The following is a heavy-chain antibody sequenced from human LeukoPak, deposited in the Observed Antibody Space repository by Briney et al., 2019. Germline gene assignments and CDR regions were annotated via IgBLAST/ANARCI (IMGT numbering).Heavy chain of an antibody. Sequence: ASVKLSCKASGYTITGAYMHWVRQAPGQGLEWVGWINPNSGDTKFGPKFQGRVTMTRDTSLSTAFMDLGGLRSDDAAVYYCARVLFNSGYDSWGQGSLVTVSS. D-gene: IGHD4-23*01. CDR1: GYTITGAY. J-gene: IGHJ5*01. CDR3: ARVLFNSGYDS. CDR2: INPNSGDT. V-gene: IGHV1-2*02.